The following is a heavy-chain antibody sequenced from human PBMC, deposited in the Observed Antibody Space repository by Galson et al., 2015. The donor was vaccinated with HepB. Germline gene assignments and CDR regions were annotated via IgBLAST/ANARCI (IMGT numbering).Heavy chain of an antibody. D-gene: IGHD3-10*01. CDR2: ISYDGSNK. Sequence: SLRLSCAASGFTFSSYGMHWVRQAPGKGLEWVAVISYDGSNKYYADSVKGRFTISRDNSKNTLYLQMNSLRAEDTAVYYCAKVGVRGVGPPLIDYWGQGTLVTVSS. CDR1: GFTFSSYG. V-gene: IGHV3-30*18. J-gene: IGHJ4*02. CDR3: AKVGVRGVGPPLIDY.